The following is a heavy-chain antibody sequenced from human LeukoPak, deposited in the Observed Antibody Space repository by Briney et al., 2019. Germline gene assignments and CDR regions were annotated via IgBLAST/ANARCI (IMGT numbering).Heavy chain of an antibody. CDR2: ISSSSSYI. J-gene: IGHJ4*02. Sequence: GGSLRLSCAASGFTFSSYSMNWVRQAPGKGLEWASSISSSSSYIYYADSVKGRFTISRDNAKNSLYLQMNSLRAEDTAVYYCATGGYCSGGSCYSGWGQGTLVTVSS. CDR1: GFTFSSYS. D-gene: IGHD2-15*01. CDR3: ATGGYCSGGSCYSG. V-gene: IGHV3-21*01.